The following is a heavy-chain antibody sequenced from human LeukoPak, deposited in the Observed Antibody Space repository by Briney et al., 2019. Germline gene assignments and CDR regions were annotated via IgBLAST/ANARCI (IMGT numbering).Heavy chain of an antibody. D-gene: IGHD3-16*01. CDR3: ARAGRDYDYVWGQGYYFDY. J-gene: IGHJ4*02. V-gene: IGHV4-34*01. Sequence: SETLSLTCAVYGGSFSGYYWSWIRQPPGKGLEWIGEINHSGSTNYNPSLKSRVTISVDTSKNQFSLKLSSVTAADTAVYYCARAGRDYDYVWGQGYYFDYWGQGTLVTASS. CDR1: GGSFSGYY. CDR2: INHSGST.